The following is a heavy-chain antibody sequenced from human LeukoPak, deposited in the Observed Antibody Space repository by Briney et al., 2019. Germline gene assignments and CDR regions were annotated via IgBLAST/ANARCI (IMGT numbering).Heavy chain of an antibody. CDR2: IYNSGNI. J-gene: IGHJ5*02. CDR1: GGSISSYY. Sequence: KPSETLSLTCTVSGGSISSYYWSWIRQAAGKGLEYICRIYNSGNINYNPSLKSRVTMSVDTSKNQFSLKLTSVTAADTAVYFCAREGQWLVRNWFDPWGQGILVTVSS. D-gene: IGHD6-19*01. V-gene: IGHV4-4*07. CDR3: AREGQWLVRNWFDP.